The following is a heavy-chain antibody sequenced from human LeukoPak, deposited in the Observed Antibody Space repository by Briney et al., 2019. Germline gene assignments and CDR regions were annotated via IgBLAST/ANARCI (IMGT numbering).Heavy chain of an antibody. J-gene: IGHJ4*02. Sequence: ASEKVSCKASGYTFTGYYMHWVRQAPGQGLEWMGWINSNSGGTNYAPKFQGRVTMTRDTSISTAYMELSRLRSDDTAVYYCARVRCSGGSCYTGFDYWGQGTQVTVSS. CDR2: INSNSGGT. V-gene: IGHV1-2*02. CDR1: GYTFTGYY. CDR3: ARVRCSGGSCYTGFDY. D-gene: IGHD2-15*01.